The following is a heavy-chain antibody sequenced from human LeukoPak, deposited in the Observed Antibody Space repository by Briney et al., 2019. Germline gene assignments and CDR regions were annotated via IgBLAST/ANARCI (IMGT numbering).Heavy chain of an antibody. CDR2: ISSSSSYI. V-gene: IGHV3-21*04. CDR1: GFTFSSYR. D-gene: IGHD6-13*01. J-gene: IGHJ4*02. Sequence: GGSLRLSCAASGFTFSSYRINWVRQPPGKGLEWVSSISSSSSYIYYADSVKGRFTISRDNAKNSLYVKMKIVTAQDTAVGHCARDGSRAAGIYVFDYWGQGTLVTVSS. CDR3: ARDGSRAAGIYVFDY.